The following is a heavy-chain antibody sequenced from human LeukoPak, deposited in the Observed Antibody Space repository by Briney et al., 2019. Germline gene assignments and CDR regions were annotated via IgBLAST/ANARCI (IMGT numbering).Heavy chain of an antibody. D-gene: IGHD3-22*01. CDR3: AKASPYYYDSSGYSLYYFDY. CDR2: ISGSGAST. J-gene: IGHJ4*02. V-gene: IGHV3-23*01. Sequence: GGSLRLSCAASGFTFSNYVISWVRQAPGKGLEWVSAISGSGASTYYADSAKGRFTISRDNSKNTLALQMNSLRAEDTAVYYCAKASPYYYDSSGYSLYYFDYWGQGTLVTVSS. CDR1: GFTFSNYV.